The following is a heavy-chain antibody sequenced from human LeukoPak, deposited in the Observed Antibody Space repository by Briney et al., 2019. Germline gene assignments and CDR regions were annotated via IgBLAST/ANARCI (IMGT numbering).Heavy chain of an antibody. V-gene: IGHV4-4*07. J-gene: IGHJ3*02. CDR1: GGSISSYY. CDR3: ARDRSIAVAWTFDI. D-gene: IGHD6-19*01. CDR2: IYTSGST. Sequence: SETLSLTCTVSGGSISSYYWSWIRQPAGKGLEWIGRIYTSGSTNYNPSLKSRVTISVDTSKNQFSLKLSSVTAADTAVYYCARDRSIAVAWTFDIWGQGTMVTVSS.